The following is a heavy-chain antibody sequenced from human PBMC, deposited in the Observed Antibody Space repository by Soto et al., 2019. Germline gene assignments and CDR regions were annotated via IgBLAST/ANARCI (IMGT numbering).Heavy chain of an antibody. Sequence: QVQLQESGPGLVKPSGTLSLTCAVSGDSISSPKWWTWLRQPPGKGLEWIGDLLHCGTTNYNPSRKTRVTLSEDTAQNQFSLNLTSVTAADTAIYYCAYATGWYRPDVWGQGTSVTVSS. CDR1: GDSISSPKW. CDR2: LLHCGTT. J-gene: IGHJ3*01. V-gene: IGHV4-4*02. D-gene: IGHD6-19*01. CDR3: AYATGWYRPDV.